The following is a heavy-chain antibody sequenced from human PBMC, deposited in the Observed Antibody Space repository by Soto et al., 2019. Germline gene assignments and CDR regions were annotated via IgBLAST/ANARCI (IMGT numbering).Heavy chain of an antibody. CDR1: GFTFSSYS. D-gene: IGHD3-3*01. V-gene: IGHV3-21*01. CDR3: AREKEWSYPNWFDP. CDR2: ISSSSSYI. Sequence: GGSLRLSCAASGFTFSSYSMNWVRQAPGKGLEWVSSISSSSSYIYYADSVKGRFTISRDNAKNSLYLQMNSLRAEDTAVYYCAREKEWSYPNWFDPWGQGTLVTVSS. J-gene: IGHJ5*02.